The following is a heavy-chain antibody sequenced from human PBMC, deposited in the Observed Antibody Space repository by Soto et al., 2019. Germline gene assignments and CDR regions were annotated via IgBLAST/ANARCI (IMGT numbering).Heavy chain of an antibody. CDR3: SRIQLWLSGRYGMDV. CDR1: GGSFSGYY. CDR2: INHSGST. J-gene: IGHJ6*02. D-gene: IGHD5-18*01. V-gene: IGHV4-34*01. Sequence: SETLSLTCAVYGGSFSGYYWSWIRQPPGKGLEWIGEINHSGSTNYNPSLKSRVTISVDTSKNQFSLKLSSVTAADTAVYYCSRIQLWLSGRYGMDVWGQGTTVTV.